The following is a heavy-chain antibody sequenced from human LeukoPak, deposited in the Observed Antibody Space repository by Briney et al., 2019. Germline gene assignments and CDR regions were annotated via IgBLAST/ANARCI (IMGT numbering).Heavy chain of an antibody. CDR1: GGSISSGGYY. J-gene: IGHJ4*02. Sequence: SSETLSLTCTVSGGSISSGGYYWSWIRQPPGKGLEWIGYIYHSGSTYYNPSLKSRVTISVDRSKNQFSLKLSSVTAADTAVYYCARDSANGKSWSFDYWGQGTLVVVSS. CDR3: ARDSANGKSWSFDY. V-gene: IGHV4-30-2*01. D-gene: IGHD2-8*01. CDR2: IYHSGST.